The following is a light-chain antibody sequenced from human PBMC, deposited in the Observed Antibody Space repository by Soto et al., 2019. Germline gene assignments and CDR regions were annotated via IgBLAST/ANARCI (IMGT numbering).Light chain of an antibody. CDR3: QKYNSVPIT. Sequence: DVQMTQSPSSLSASVGDRVTITCRASQDISIFLGWYQQKPGRVPKLLIYAASTLQSGVPSRFSGSGSGTDFTLTISSLQPEDVAVYYCQKYNSVPITFGQGTRLEIK. V-gene: IGKV1-27*01. CDR1: QDISIF. J-gene: IGKJ5*01. CDR2: AAS.